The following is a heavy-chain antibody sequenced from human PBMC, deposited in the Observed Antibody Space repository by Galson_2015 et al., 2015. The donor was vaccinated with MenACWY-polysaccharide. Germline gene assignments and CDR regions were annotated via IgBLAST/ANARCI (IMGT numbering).Heavy chain of an antibody. CDR2: IKQDGSEK. CDR3: ARDSGRGGTSY. V-gene: IGHV3-7*01. CDR1: GFTFSSYA. Sequence: SLRLSCAASGFTFSSYAMNWVRQAPGKGLEWVSNIKQDGSEKYYVDSVKGRFTISRDNAKNSLYLQMNSLRGEDTAVYYCARDSGRGGTSYWGQGTLVTVSS. D-gene: IGHD4-23*01. J-gene: IGHJ4*02.